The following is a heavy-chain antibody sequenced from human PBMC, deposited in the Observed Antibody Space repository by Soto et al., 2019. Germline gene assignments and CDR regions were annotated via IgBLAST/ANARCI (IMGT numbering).Heavy chain of an antibody. D-gene: IGHD5-12*01. V-gene: IGHV4-61*08. J-gene: IGHJ4*02. CDR1: GGSISSGDYY. CDR2: IYYSGST. Sequence: SETLSLTCTVSGGSISSGDYYWSWIRQPPGKGLEWIGYIYYSGSTNYNPSLKSRVTISVDTSKSQFSLKLSSVTAADTAVYYCASFSSRWLQSWGQGTLVTVSS. CDR3: ASFSSRWLQS.